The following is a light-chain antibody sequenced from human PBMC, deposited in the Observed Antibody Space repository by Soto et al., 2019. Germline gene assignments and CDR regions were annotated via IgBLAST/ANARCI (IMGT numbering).Light chain of an antibody. CDR2: DAS. J-gene: IGKJ5*01. Sequence: AIQLTQSPSSLSASVGDRVTITCRASQGFSSGLAWFQQKPGKAPKLLIYDASTLESGVPSRFSGSESGTDFTLTISGLQPEDFATYYCQQFDTYPIIFGQGTRLEIK. CDR1: QGFSSG. V-gene: IGKV1-13*02. CDR3: QQFDTYPII.